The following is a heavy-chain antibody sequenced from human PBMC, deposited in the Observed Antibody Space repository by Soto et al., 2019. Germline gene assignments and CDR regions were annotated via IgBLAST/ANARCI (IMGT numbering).Heavy chain of an antibody. D-gene: IGHD1-1*01. CDR3: ARGRGEKNWNYYYYDYMDV. CDR2: MNPNSGNT. J-gene: IGHJ6*03. CDR1: GYTYTSYD. V-gene: IGHV1-8*01. Sequence: ASVKVSCKASGYTYTSYDINWVRQATGQGLEWMGWMNPNSGNTGYAQKFQGRVTMTRNTSISTAYMELSSLRSEDTAVYYCARGRGEKNWNYYYYDYMDVWGKGTTVTVSS.